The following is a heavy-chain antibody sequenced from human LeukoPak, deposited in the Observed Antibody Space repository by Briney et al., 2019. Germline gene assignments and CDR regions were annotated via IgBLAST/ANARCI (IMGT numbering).Heavy chain of an antibody. CDR3: ARGYSSSSDDFDY. CDR2: IKEDGSVK. D-gene: IGHD6-13*01. Sequence: GSLRLSCEASGFTLSNYWINLVRQAPGKGPELVANIKEDGSVKQCVDSVKGRFTISRDNAKSSLYLQMNSLRVEDTAVYFCARGYSSSSDDFDYWGQGALVAVSS. CDR1: GFTLSNYW. J-gene: IGHJ4*02. V-gene: IGHV3-7*01.